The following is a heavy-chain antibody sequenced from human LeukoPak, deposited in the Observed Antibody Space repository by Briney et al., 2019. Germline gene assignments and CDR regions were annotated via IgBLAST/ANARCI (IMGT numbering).Heavy chain of an antibody. CDR2: ISGSGGST. J-gene: IGHJ3*02. CDR3: AKATKTSIAAPPGAFDT. V-gene: IGHV3-23*01. D-gene: IGHD6-6*01. CDR1: GFTFSSYA. Sequence: GGSLRLSCAASGFTFSSYAMSWVRQAPGKGLEWVSAISGSGGSTYYADSVKGRFTISRDNSKNTLYLQMNSLRAEDTAVYYCAKATKTSIAAPPGAFDTWGQGTMVTVSS.